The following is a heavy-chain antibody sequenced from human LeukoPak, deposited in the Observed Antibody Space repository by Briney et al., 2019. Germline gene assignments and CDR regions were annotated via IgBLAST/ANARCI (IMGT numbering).Heavy chain of an antibody. CDR1: GGSISSYS. J-gene: IGHJ6*02. Sequence: PSETLSLTCTVSGGSISSYSWSWIRQPPGKGLEWIGYIHYSGSTTYNPSLKSRVTISLDTSKNQFSLNLSSVTAADTAVYYRASSMARGVISSYYYGMDVWGQGTTVTVSS. CDR3: ASSMARGVISSYYYGMDV. D-gene: IGHD3-10*01. CDR2: IHYSGST. V-gene: IGHV4-59*01.